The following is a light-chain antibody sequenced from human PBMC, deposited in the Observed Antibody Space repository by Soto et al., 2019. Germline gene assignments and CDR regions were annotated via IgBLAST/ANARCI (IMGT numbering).Light chain of an antibody. Sequence: EIVLTQSPGTLSLSPGERATLSCRASQSVSSSYLAWYQQKPGQAPRLLIYGASSRATGIPDRFSGSGSGTDFTLTISSLEPEDFAVYYCQQRSNWPPWTCGQGTKVDIK. J-gene: IGKJ1*01. CDR2: GAS. V-gene: IGKV3D-20*02. CDR3: QQRSNWPPWT. CDR1: QSVSSSY.